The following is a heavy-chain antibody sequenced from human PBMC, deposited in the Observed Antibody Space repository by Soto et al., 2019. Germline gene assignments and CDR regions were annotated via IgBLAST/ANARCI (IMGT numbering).Heavy chain of an antibody. CDR1: RGTLSSYT. CDR2: IIPILGIA. Sequence: PVEICCKASRGTLSSYTITWVRQAPGQGLEWMGRIIPILGIANYAQKFQGRVTITADKSTSTAYMELSSLRSEDTAVYYCATGVKGRWPDGKVYWGQGTLVTVSS. CDR3: ATGVKGRWPDGKVY. J-gene: IGHJ4*02. V-gene: IGHV1-69*02. D-gene: IGHD3-3*01.